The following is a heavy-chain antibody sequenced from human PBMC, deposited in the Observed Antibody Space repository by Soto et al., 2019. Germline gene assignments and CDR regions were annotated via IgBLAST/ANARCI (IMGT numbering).Heavy chain of an antibody. Sequence: QVPLVQSGAEVKKPGASVKVSCKASGYTFTSYGISWVRQAPGQGLEWMGWISAYNGNTNYAQKLQGRVTMTTDTSTSTAYMELRSLRSDDTAVYYCAGEEWRWSGPGDNWFDPWGQGTLVTVSS. CDR2: ISAYNGNT. V-gene: IGHV1-18*01. CDR1: GYTFTSYG. D-gene: IGHD3-3*01. J-gene: IGHJ5*02. CDR3: AGEEWRWSGPGDNWFDP.